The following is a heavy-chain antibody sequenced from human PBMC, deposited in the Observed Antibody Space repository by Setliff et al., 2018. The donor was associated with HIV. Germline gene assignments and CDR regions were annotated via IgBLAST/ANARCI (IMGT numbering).Heavy chain of an antibody. CDR1: ADTFTNCL. Sequence: ASVKVSCKASADTFTNCLINWVRQAPGQGLEWMGWIIPIFGTANYAQKFQGRVTITADKSTSTAYMELSSLRSEDTAVYYCARNPQPTGTPDYYYYYYMDVWGKGTTVTVSS. D-gene: IGHD1-1*01. CDR2: IIPIFGTA. J-gene: IGHJ6*03. CDR3: ARNPQPTGTPDYYYYYYMDV. V-gene: IGHV1-69*06.